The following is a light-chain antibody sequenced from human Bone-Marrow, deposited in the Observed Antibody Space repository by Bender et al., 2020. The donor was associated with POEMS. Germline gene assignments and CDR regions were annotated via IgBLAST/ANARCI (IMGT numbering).Light chain of an antibody. Sequence: SYELTQPPSVSVSPGQTARITCSGDALPKQYAYWYQQKPGQAPVLVIYKDNERPSGIPERFSGSSSGTTVTLTISGVQAEDEGDYYCLSPDSSAKYRVFGGGTKLTVL. CDR2: KDN. CDR3: LSPDSSAKYRV. V-gene: IGLV3-25*03. CDR1: ALPKQY. J-gene: IGLJ3*02.